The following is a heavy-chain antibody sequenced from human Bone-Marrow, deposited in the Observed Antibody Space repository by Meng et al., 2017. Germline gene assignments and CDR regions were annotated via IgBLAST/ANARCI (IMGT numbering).Heavy chain of an antibody. CDR1: GGTFSSYA. D-gene: IGHD3-3*01. Sequence: ASVKVSCKASGGTFSSYAISWVRQAPGQGLEWMGWISAYNGNTNYAQKLQGRVTMTTDTSTSTAYMELRSLRSDDTAVYYCAREAVHYDFWSGYYEATRYYFDYWGQGTLVTVSS. CDR3: AREAVHYDFWSGYYEATRYYFDY. V-gene: IGHV1-18*01. CDR2: ISAYNGNT. J-gene: IGHJ4*02.